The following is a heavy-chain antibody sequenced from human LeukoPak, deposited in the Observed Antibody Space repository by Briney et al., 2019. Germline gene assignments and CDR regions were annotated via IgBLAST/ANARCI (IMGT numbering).Heavy chain of an antibody. CDR3: TREFYYKFDI. Sequence: GGSLRLSCTPSGFSFSNNYMNCVRQAPGKGVEWVGLIKHKDHGFATEYAASVKGRFTISRDDSRDSLYLQMNSLKAEDTAIYYCTREFYYKFDIWGQGTLVTVSS. CDR2: IKHKDHGFAT. J-gene: IGHJ5*02. D-gene: IGHD3-10*01. CDR1: GFSFSNNY. V-gene: IGHV3-72*01.